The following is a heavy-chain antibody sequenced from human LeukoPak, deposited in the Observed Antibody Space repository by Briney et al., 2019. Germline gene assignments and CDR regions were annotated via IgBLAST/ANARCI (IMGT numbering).Heavy chain of an antibody. Sequence: GGSLRPSCAASGFTFSSYSMNWVRQAPGKGLEWVSYISSSSSTIYYADSVKGRFTISRDNAKNSLYLQMNSLKTEDTAVYYCTTDGVGVEGATYDNWGQGTLVSVSS. V-gene: IGHV3-48*01. CDR2: ISSSSSTI. D-gene: IGHD1-26*01. J-gene: IGHJ4*02. CDR1: GFTFSSYS. CDR3: TTDGVGVEGATYDN.